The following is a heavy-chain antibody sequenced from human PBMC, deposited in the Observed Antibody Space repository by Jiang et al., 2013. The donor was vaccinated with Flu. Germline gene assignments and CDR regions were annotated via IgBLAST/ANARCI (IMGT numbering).Heavy chain of an antibody. CDR1: GDSVSSNSAA. J-gene: IGHJ4*02. Sequence: QTLSLTCAISGDSVSSNSAAWNWIRQSPSRGLEWLGRTYYRSKWYNDYAVSVKSRITINPDTSKNQFSLQLNSVTPEDTAVYYCARLAYDSGLPSFDYWGQGTLVTVSS. D-gene: IGHD3-22*01. V-gene: IGHV6-1*01. CDR2: TYYRSKWYN. CDR3: ARLAYDSGLPSFDY.